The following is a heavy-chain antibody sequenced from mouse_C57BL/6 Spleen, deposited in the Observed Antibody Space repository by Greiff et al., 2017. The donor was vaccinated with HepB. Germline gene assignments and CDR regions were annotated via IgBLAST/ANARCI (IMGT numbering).Heavy chain of an antibody. J-gene: IGHJ4*01. CDR1: GYTFTSYW. CDR2: IDPSDSYT. CDR3: ARREYAMDY. Sequence: VQLQQPGAELVMPGASVKLSCKASGYTFTSYWMLWVKQRPGQGLEWIGEIDPSDSYTNYNQKFKGKSTLTVDKSSSTAYMQLSSLTSEDSAVYYCARREYAMDYWGQGTSVTVSS. V-gene: IGHV1-69*01.